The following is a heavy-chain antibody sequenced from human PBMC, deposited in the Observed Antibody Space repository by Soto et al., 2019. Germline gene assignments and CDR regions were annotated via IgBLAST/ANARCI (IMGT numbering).Heavy chain of an antibody. D-gene: IGHD3-16*01. CDR2: IDWDDDK. CDR1: GFSLSTSGMC. Sequence: SGPTLVNPTQTLTLTCTFSGFSLSTSGMCVSWIRQPPGKALEWLALIDWDDDKYYSTSLKTRLTISKDTSKNQVVLTMTNMDPVDTSTYYCARIRMAKIMICYSGMDVWGQGLTVTVS. CDR3: ARIRMAKIMICYSGMDV. V-gene: IGHV2-70*01. J-gene: IGHJ6*02.